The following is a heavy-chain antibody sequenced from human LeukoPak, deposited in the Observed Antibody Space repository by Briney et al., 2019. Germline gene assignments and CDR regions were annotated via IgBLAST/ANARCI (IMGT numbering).Heavy chain of an antibody. D-gene: IGHD5-12*01. CDR3: ARRSGYELHDAFDI. CDR2: ISSSSSYI. V-gene: IGHV3-21*01. CDR1: GFTFSSYS. J-gene: IGHJ3*02. Sequence: GGSLRLSCAASGFTFSSYSMNWVRQAPGKGLEWVSSISSSSSYIYYADSVKGRFTISRDNAKNSLYLQMNSLRAEDTAVYYCARRSGYELHDAFDIWGHGTMVTVSS.